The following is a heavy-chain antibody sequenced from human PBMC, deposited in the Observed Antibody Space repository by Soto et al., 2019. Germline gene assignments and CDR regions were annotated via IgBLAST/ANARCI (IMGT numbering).Heavy chain of an antibody. CDR2: ISGSGGST. V-gene: IGHV3-23*01. J-gene: IGHJ6*02. D-gene: IGHD4-17*01. CDR1: GFTFSSYA. CDR3: AKEGDGDGNGGGYYYYYYGMDV. Sequence: ASGFTFSSYAMSWVRQAPGKGLEWVSAISGSGGSTYYADSVKGRFTISRDNSKNTLYLQMNSLRAEDTAVYYCAKEGDGDGNGGGYYYYYYGMDVWGQGTTVTVSS.